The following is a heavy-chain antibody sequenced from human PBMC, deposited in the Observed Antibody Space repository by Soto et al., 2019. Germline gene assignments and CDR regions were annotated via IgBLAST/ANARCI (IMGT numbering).Heavy chain of an antibody. D-gene: IGHD2-15*01. V-gene: IGHV1-18*01. Sequence: ASVKVSCKASGYTFSSYGISWVRQAPGQGLEWMGRISAYNGNTNYAQQLQGRVTMTTDTSTSTAYMELRSLRSDDTAVYYCARDYCSGGSCYLVYFDYWGQGTLVTVSS. CDR2: ISAYNGNT. CDR1: GYTFSSYG. CDR3: ARDYCSGGSCYLVYFDY. J-gene: IGHJ4*02.